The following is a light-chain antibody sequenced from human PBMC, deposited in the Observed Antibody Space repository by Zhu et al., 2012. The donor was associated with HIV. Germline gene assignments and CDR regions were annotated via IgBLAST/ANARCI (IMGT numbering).Light chain of an antibody. CDR3: QQYKNWPPLT. J-gene: IGKJ4*01. V-gene: IGKV3-15*01. CDR1: QSVSSN. Sequence: EVVLTQSPDTLSLSPGDRATLACRASQSVSSNYLIWYQQKPGQAPRLLIYGVSTRATGVPGRFSGSGSGTEFTLTISSLQSEDFAVYYCQQYKNWPPLTFGGGTKVEIK. CDR2: GVS.